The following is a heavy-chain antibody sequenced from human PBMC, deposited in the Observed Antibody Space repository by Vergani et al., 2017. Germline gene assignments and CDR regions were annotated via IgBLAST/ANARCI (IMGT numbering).Heavy chain of an antibody. CDR2: IYTSGST. V-gene: IGHV4-61*02. D-gene: IGHD5-12*01. J-gene: IGHJ5*02. CDR3: ARDRGYSGYDYGGWFDP. Sequence: QVQLQESGPGLVKPSQTLSLTCTVSGGSISSGSYYWSWIRQPAGKGLEWIGRIYTSGSTNYNPSLKSRVTISVDTSKNQFSLKLSSVTAADTAVYYCARDRGYSGYDYGGWFDPWGQGTLVTVSS. CDR1: GGSISSGSYY.